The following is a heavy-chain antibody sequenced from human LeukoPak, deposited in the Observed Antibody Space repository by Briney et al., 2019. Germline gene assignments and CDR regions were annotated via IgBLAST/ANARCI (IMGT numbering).Heavy chain of an antibody. D-gene: IGHD3-22*01. CDR1: GYTFTSYY. J-gene: IGHJ4*02. CDR3: ARAAVATYYYDSSGYYYDY. V-gene: IGHV1-46*01. CDR2: INPSGGST. Sequence: GASVKVSCKASGYTFTSYYMHWVRQAPGQGLEWMGIINPSGGSTSYAQKFQGRVTMTRDTSTSTVYMELSSLRSEDTAVYYCARAAVATYYYDSSGYYYDYWGQGTLVTVSS.